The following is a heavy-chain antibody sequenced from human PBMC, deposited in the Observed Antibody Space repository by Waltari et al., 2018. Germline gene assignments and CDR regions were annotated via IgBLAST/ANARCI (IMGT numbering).Heavy chain of an antibody. D-gene: IGHD3-10*01. V-gene: IGHV4-34*02. CDR3: ARGYGSGFGRFDP. J-gene: IGHJ5*02. Sequence: QIQIQQWGAGLLKPSETLSLTCGVSGGYFSGYYWTWIRQPPGKGLQWIGERKHRGSRNYNPSLKSRFTILIDTSQNQVSLKLTSVTAADTAVYYCARGYGSGFGRFDPWGQGIRVTVSS. CDR2: RKHRGSR. CDR1: GGYFSGYY.